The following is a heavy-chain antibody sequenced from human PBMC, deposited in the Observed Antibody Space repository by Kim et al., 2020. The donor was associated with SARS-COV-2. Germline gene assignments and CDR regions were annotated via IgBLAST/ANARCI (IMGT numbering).Heavy chain of an antibody. CDR2: ISWNSGSI. V-gene: IGHV3-9*01. D-gene: IGHD3-9*01. J-gene: IGHJ6*02. CDR1: GFTFDDYA. CDR3: AKFSVDILIDYYYGMDV. Sequence: GGSLRLSCAASGFTFDDYAMHWVRQAPGKGLEWVSGISWNSGSIGYADSVKGRFTISRDNAKNSLYLQMNSLRAEDTALYYCAKFSVDILIDYYYGMDVWGQGTTVTVSS.